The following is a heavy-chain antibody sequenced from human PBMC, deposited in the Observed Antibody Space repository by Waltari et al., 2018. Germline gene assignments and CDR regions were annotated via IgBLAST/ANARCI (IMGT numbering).Heavy chain of an antibody. CDR3: ARMIYYYGSGSYRWFDP. D-gene: IGHD3-10*01. CDR1: GGSISSYY. CDR2: IYYSGST. Sequence: QVQLQESGPGLVKPSETLSLTCPVSGGSISSYYWSWIRQPPGKGLEWIGYIYYSGSTNYNPSLKSRVTISVDTSKNQFSLKLSSVTAADTAVYYCARMIYYYGSGSYRWFDPWGQGTLVTVSS. V-gene: IGHV4-59*01. J-gene: IGHJ5*02.